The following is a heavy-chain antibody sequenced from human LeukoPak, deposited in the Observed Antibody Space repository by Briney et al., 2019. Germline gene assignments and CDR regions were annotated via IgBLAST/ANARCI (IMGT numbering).Heavy chain of an antibody. V-gene: IGHV3-74*01. CDR3: ATARNFRFEY. D-gene: IGHD1-7*01. CDR2: MNGEGTTI. J-gene: IGHJ4*02. Sequence: PGGSLRLSCAASGNYWMHWVRQVPGKGLMWVSRMNGEGTTIDYADSVKGRFTVSRDYAKNTLFLQMNNLRTEDTALYFCATARNFRFEYWGQGSLVIVSA. CDR1: GNYW.